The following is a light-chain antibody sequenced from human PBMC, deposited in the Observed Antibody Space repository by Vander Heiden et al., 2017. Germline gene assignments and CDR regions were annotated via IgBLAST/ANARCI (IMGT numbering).Light chain of an antibody. Sequence: DIVLTQSSATLSLSPGDSATLSCRASQSVSSYLAWYQQKPGQSPRLLIYDASNRATGIPARFSGSGSGTDFTLTISGLEPEDFAVYYWQQRSDWPLTFGGGTKVEIK. J-gene: IGKJ4*01. CDR3: QQRSDWPLT. V-gene: IGKV3-11*01. CDR1: QSVSSY. CDR2: DAS.